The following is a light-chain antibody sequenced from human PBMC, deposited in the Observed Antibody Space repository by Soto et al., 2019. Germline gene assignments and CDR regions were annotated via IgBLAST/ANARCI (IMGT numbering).Light chain of an antibody. Sequence: QSALTQPASVSGSPGQSITISCTGTSSDVGGYNYVSWYQQHPGKAPKLMIYEVSNRPSGVSNRFSGSKSGNTASLTISGLQIEDEADYYCSSYRDYNKFVFGEGTKVTVL. CDR3: SSYRDYNKFV. V-gene: IGLV2-14*01. CDR2: EVS. J-gene: IGLJ2*01. CDR1: SSDVGGYNY.